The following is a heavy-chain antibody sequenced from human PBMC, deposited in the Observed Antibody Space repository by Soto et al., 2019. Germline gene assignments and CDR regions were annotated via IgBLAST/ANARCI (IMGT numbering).Heavy chain of an antibody. CDR3: ARHYGSGTYPLDY. CDR2: IYNRGTT. CDR1: GDTISNYY. V-gene: IGHV4-59*08. D-gene: IGHD3-10*01. J-gene: IGHJ4*02. Sequence: PSETLSLTCTVSGDTISNYYWSWTRQSPGKGLEWIAYIYNRGTTNYNPSLTSRATISEDTSKNQFSLRLTSVTAADTALYYCARHYGSGTYPLDYWGPGTLVTVSS.